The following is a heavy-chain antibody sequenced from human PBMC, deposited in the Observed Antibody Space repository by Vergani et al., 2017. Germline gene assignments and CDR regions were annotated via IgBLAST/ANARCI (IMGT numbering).Heavy chain of an antibody. CDR1: GFGFKNFA. J-gene: IGHJ5*02. V-gene: IGHV3-30*03. D-gene: IGHD3-10*01. Sequence: QVSLVESGGGVVQPGRSLILTCSASGFGFKNFAMHWVRQAPGKGLEWVATISKDGTHDYYEPSVRGRFAVSRDNFKNTLHLQINNLRVEDTAVYYCARGNYYGSGTYVDPWGQGTLVTVSS. CDR2: ISKDGTHD. CDR3: ARGNYYGSGTYVDP.